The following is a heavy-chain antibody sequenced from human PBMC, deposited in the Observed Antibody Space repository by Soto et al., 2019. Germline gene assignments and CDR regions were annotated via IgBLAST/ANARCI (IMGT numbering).Heavy chain of an antibody. CDR2: IDPSDSYT. CDR3: ATLGTVLSGAGSGIYYY. D-gene: IGHD1-26*01. Sequence: EVQLVQSGAEVKEPGESLRISCKGSGYTFTSYWIVWVRQMPGKGLEWMGRIDPSDSYTNYSPSFQGHVTISADKSTSTAYLQWSSLKASDTAMYYCATLGTVLSGAGSGIYYYWGQGTLLTVSS. J-gene: IGHJ4*02. V-gene: IGHV5-10-1*01. CDR1: GYTFTSYW.